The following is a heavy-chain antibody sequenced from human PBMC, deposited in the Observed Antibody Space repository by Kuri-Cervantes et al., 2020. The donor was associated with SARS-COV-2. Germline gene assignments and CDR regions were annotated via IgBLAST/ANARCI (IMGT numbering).Heavy chain of an antibody. CDR1: GFTFSSHA. CDR2: ISGSGGST. CDR3: ARNPTYGDYPYWYFDL. D-gene: IGHD4-17*01. Sequence: GESLKISCAASGFTFSSHAMSWVRQAPGKGLEWVSAISGSGGSTYYADSVKGRFTISRDNSKNTLDLQMNSLRAEDTAVYYCARNPTYGDYPYWYFDLWRRGTLVTVSS. V-gene: IGHV3-23*01. J-gene: IGHJ2*01.